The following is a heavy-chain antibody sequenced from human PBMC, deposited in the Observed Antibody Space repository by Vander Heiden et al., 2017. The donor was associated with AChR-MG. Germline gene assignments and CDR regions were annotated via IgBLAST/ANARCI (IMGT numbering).Heavy chain of an antibody. CDR3: ARIREDGSSWFPFDY. J-gene: IGHJ4*02. D-gene: IGHD6-13*01. V-gene: IGHV2-26*01. Sequence: QLTLKESGPVLVQPTETLTPTCTVSGFSLSHARIGVSWIRQPPGKALEWLAHIFSNDEKSYSTSLKSRLTISKDTSKSQVVLTMTNMDPVDTATYYCARIREDGSSWFPFDYWGQGTLVTVSP. CDR1: GFSLSHARIG. CDR2: IFSNDEK.